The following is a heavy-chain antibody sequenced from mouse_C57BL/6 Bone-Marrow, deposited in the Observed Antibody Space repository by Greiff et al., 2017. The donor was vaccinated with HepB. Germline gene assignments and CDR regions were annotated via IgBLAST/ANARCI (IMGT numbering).Heavy chain of an antibody. CDR1: GFTFSDYY. V-gene: IGHV5-12*01. Sequence: EVKVEESGGGLVQPGGSLKLSCAASGFTFSDYYMYWVRQTPEKRLEWVAYISNGGGSTYYPDTVKGRFTISRDNAKNTLYLQMSRLKSEDTAMYYCARQLGREFDYWGQGTTLTVSS. CDR3: ARQLGREFDY. D-gene: IGHD4-1*01. CDR2: ISNGGGST. J-gene: IGHJ2*01.